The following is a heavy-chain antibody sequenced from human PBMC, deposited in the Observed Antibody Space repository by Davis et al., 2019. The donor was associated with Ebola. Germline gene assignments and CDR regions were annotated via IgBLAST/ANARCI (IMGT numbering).Heavy chain of an antibody. V-gene: IGHV3-21*01. Sequence: GESLKISCAASGFTFSSYSMKWVRQAPGKGLEWVSSISSSSSYIYYADSVKGRFTISRDNAKNSLYLQMNSLRAEDTAVYYCISSSWYGNFDYWGQGTLVTVSS. CDR3: ISSSWYGNFDY. D-gene: IGHD6-13*01. J-gene: IGHJ4*02. CDR1: GFTFSSYS. CDR2: ISSSSSYI.